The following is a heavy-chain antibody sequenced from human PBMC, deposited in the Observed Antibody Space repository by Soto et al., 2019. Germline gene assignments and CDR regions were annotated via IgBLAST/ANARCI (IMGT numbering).Heavy chain of an antibody. CDR3: ARDRVQLWLRHAFDI. CDR1: GYTFTSYY. V-gene: IGHV1-46*01. Sequence: ASVKVSCKASGYTFTSYYMHWVRQAPGQGLEWMGIINPSGGSTSYAQKFQGRVTMTRDTSTSTVYMELSSLRSEDTAVYCCARDRVQLWLRHAFDIWGQGTMVTVSS. J-gene: IGHJ3*02. D-gene: IGHD5-18*01. CDR2: INPSGGST.